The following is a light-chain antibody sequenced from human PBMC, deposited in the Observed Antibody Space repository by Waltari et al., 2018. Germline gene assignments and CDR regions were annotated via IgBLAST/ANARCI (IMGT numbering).Light chain of an antibody. J-gene: IGKJ4*01. CDR3: MQALQTPLT. CDR1: QSLLHRNGYNY. Sequence: DIVMTQSPLSLPVTPGEPASISCRSSQSLLHRNGYNYLDWYLQKSGQSPQLLMYLGSSRASGVPDRFSGSGSGTDFTLKISRVEAEDVGVYYCMQALQTPLTFGEGTKVEIK. CDR2: LGS. V-gene: IGKV2-28*01.